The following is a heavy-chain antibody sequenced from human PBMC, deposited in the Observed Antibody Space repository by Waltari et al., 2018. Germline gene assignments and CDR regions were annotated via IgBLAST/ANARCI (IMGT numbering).Heavy chain of an antibody. CDR1: GFTFSSYW. CDR2: INGDGSTI. Sequence: EVHLEESGGGLVQPWGSLRLSCAASGFTFSSYWLHWVRQAPGKGLVWVSRINGDGSTITYADSVKGRFTISRDNAKNTLYLQLNSLRVEDTAVYYCASAYYDILDWGQGTLVTVSS. CDR3: ASAYYDILD. D-gene: IGHD3-9*01. V-gene: IGHV3-74*01. J-gene: IGHJ4*02.